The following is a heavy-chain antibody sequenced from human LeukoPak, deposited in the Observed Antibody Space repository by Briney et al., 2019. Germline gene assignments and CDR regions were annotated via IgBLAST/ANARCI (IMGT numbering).Heavy chain of an antibody. CDR1: GFTFDDYA. V-gene: IGHV3-9*01. J-gene: IGHJ4*02. Sequence: PGGSLRLSCAASGFTFDDYAMHWVRQAPGKGLEWVSGISWNSGSIGYADSVKGRFTISRDNAKNSLYLQMNSLRAEDTALYYCAKDLDDYWGQGTLVTVSS. CDR2: ISWNSGSI. CDR3: AKDLDDY.